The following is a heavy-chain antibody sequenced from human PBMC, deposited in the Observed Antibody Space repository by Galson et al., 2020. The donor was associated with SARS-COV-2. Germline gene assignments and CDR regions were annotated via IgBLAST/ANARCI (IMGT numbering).Heavy chain of an antibody. J-gene: IGHJ4*02. Sequence: SVKVSCKASGGTFSSYAISWVRQAPGQGLEWMGGIIPIFGTANYAQKFQGRVTITADKSTSTAYMELSSLRSEDTAVYYCAGSHCSSTSCYGGGFSEPTDYWGQGTLVTVSS. CDR3: AGSHCSSTSCYGGGFSEPTDY. CDR2: IIPIFGTA. CDR1: GGTFSSYA. D-gene: IGHD2-2*01. V-gene: IGHV1-69*06.